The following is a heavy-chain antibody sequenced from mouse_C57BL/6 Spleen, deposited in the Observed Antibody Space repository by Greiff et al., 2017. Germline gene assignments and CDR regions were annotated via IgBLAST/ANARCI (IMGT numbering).Heavy chain of an antibody. CDR1: GFTFSDYY. CDR3: ATGKDYAMDY. D-gene: IGHD1-1*01. CDR2: INYDGSST. V-gene: IGHV5-16*01. Sequence: EVKLMESEGGLVQPGSSMKLSCTASGFTFSDYYMAWVRQVPEKGLEWVANINYDGSSTYYLDSLTSRFIISRDNAKNILYLRMSSLKSADTATYYCATGKDYAMDYWGQGTSVTVSS. J-gene: IGHJ4*01.